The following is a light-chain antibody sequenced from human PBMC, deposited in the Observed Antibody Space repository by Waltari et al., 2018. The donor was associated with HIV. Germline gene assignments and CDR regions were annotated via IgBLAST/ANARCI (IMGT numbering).Light chain of an antibody. CDR3: CSYASNYILI. J-gene: IGLJ2*01. CDR2: DVS. V-gene: IGLV2-14*01. Sequence: QSALTQPASVSGSPGQSITISCTGTSSDVGGYNYVSWYQHHPGQAPKLMIFDVSNRPSGVSNRFSASKSGNTASLTISGLQAADEADYFCCSYASNYILIFGGGTKLTVL. CDR1: SSDVGGYNY.